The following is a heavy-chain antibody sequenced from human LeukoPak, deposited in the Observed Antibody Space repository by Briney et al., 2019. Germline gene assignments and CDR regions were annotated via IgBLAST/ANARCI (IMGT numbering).Heavy chain of an antibody. D-gene: IGHD5-18*01. CDR3: ARDVKKYSYVYLYGY. CDR2: INPNSGGT. V-gene: IGHV1-2*02. J-gene: IGHJ4*02. Sequence: ASVKVSCKASGYTFTGYYMHWVRQAPGQGLEWMGWINPNSGGTNYAQKFQGRVTMTRDTSISTAYMELSRLRSDDTAVYYCARDVKKYSYVYLYGYWGQGTLVTVSS. CDR1: GYTFTGYY.